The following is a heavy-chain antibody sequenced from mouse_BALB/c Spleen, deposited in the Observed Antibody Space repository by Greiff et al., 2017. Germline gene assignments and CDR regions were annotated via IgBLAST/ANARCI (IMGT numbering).Heavy chain of an antibody. Sequence: QVQLQQPGAELVKPGTSVKLSCKASGYNFTSYWINWVKLRPGQGLEWIGDIYPGSGSTNYNEKFKGKATLTADKSSSTAYMQLSSLTSEDSAVYFCARSGGNYPYYFDYWGQGTTLTVSS. V-gene: IGHV1-55*01. CDR1: GYNFTSYW. CDR2: IYPGSGST. D-gene: IGHD2-1*01. J-gene: IGHJ2*01. CDR3: ARSGGNYPYYFDY.